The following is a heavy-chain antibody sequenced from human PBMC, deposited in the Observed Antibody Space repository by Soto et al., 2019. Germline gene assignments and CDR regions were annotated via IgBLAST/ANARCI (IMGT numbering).Heavy chain of an antibody. CDR2: IDGSVRNT. V-gene: IGHV3-23*01. CDR1: GFTFSSYA. D-gene: IGHD2-15*01. Sequence: EVQLLESGGGLVQPGGSLRLSCAASGFTFSSYAMSWVRQAPGKGLEWVSGIDGSVRNTYYADSVKGRFTISRDNSKNTLSVQMNGLRVEDTALYYCAKDGGSVCSGGTCYFQAPDYWGQGTLVTVSS. J-gene: IGHJ4*02. CDR3: AKDGGSVCSGGTCYFQAPDY.